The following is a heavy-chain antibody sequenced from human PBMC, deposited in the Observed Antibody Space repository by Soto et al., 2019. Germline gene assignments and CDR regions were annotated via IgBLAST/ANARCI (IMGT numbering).Heavy chain of an antibody. D-gene: IGHD3-9*01. CDR2: FDPEVGEE. J-gene: IGHJ4*02. V-gene: IGHV1-24*01. Sequence: ASVKVSCKVSGYTLTELSMQWVRQAPGKGLEWMGGFDPEVGEEMYAQKFQGRVTMTEDTSTDTAYMELSGLRSDDTGVYYCAHDIPLRLWGQGTLVTVSS. CDR1: GYTLTELS. CDR3: AHDIPLRL.